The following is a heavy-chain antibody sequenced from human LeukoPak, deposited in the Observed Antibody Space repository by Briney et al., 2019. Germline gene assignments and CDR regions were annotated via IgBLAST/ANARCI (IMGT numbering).Heavy chain of an antibody. Sequence: PGGSLRLSCAASGFTVSSNYMSCVSQAPGKGLEWVSGIYSGGSKYYADSVKGRFTISRDNSNNTLYLQMNSLRAEDTAVYYCARVYNDYGDYFGYWGQGTLVTVSS. CDR3: ARVYNDYGDYFGY. V-gene: IGHV3-66*02. D-gene: IGHD4-17*01. CDR2: IYSGGSK. CDR1: GFTVSSNY. J-gene: IGHJ4*02.